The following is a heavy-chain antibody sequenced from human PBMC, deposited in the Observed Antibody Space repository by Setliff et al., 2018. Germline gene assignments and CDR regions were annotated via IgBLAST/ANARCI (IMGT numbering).Heavy chain of an antibody. CDR1: GYTFTNYW. CDR2: IYPADSDT. D-gene: IGHD1-26*01. Sequence: GESLKISCKGSGYTFTNYWIAWVRQMPGKGLEYMGIIYPADSDTTSSPSFQGQVTISADKSSNTAYLQWSSLKASDTAIYYCARVGPLTDDAFDIWGQGTMVTVSS. J-gene: IGHJ3*02. V-gene: IGHV5-51*01. CDR3: ARVGPLTDDAFDI.